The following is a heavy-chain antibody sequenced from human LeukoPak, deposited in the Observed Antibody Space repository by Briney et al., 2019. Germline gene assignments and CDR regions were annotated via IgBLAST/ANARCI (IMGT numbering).Heavy chain of an antibody. Sequence: GGSLRLSCAASGFTVSSNYMSWVRQAPGKGLEWVSVIYTSGTTYSADAVQGRFTISRDNSKSTLYLQMNSLRAEDTAVYYCARDPRGSGSYYWGQGTLVTVSS. CDR3: ARDPRGSGSYY. CDR1: GFTVSSNY. V-gene: IGHV3-53*01. J-gene: IGHJ4*02. CDR2: IYTSGTT. D-gene: IGHD1-26*01.